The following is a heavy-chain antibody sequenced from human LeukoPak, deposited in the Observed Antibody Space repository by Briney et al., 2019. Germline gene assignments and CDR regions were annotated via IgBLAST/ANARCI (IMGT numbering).Heavy chain of an antibody. Sequence: GGSLRLSCAASGFTFSNSDMNWVHQAPGKGLEWVSGVSWNGSRTHYADSVKGRFIISRDNSRNTLYLHMNSLRAEDAAVYYCAKDSGGDGYIYYFDYWGQGTLVTVSS. V-gene: IGHV3-35*01. J-gene: IGHJ4*02. D-gene: IGHD5-24*01. CDR2: VSWNGSRT. CDR1: GFTFSNSD. CDR3: AKDSGGDGYIYYFDY.